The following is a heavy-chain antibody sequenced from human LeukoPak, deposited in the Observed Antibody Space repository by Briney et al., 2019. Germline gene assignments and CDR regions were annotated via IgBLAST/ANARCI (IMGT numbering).Heavy chain of an antibody. CDR3: ARDLYSSSWYYYGMDV. V-gene: IGHV4-59*01. Sequence: PSETLALTRTVSGGYISGYHWSWIRQPPGKGLEWIGYISYSGSTNYNPSLKRRVTISVDTSKNQFSLTLSSVTAADTAVYYCARDLYSSSWYYYGMDVWGQGTTVTVSS. CDR2: ISYSGST. D-gene: IGHD6-13*01. J-gene: IGHJ6*02. CDR1: GGYISGYH.